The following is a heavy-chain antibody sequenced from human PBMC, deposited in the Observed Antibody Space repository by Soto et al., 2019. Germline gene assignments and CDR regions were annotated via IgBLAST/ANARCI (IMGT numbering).Heavy chain of an antibody. CDR2: VYYRGTT. J-gene: IGHJ5*02. V-gene: IGHV4-59*08. Sequence: PSETPSLTCTVSGGSIDSYYWSWIRQPPGKGLQWIGYVYYRGTTTYSPSLRSRVTISVDRSKNQFSLKLTSVTAADTAVYYCARLGGYYQSLDTWGQGTLVTVSS. CDR1: GGSIDSYY. D-gene: IGHD3-22*01. CDR3: ARLGGYYQSLDT.